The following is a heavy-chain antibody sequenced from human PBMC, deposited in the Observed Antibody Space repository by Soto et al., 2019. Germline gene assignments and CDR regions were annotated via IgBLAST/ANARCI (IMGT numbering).Heavy chain of an antibody. CDR2: ISAYNGNT. J-gene: IGHJ6*02. CDR3: ARNTVTSREYYYYGMDV. CDR1: GYTFTSYG. Sequence: VASVKVSCKASGYTFTSYGISWVRQAPGQGLEWMGWISAYNGNTNYAQKLQGRVTMTTDTSTSTAYMELRSLRSDDKAVYYCARNTVTSREYYYYGMDVWGQGTTVTVSS. D-gene: IGHD4-17*01. V-gene: IGHV1-18*01.